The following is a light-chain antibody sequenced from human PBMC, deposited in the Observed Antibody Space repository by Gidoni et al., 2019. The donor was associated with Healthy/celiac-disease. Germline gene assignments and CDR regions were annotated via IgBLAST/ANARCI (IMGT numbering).Light chain of an antibody. J-gene: IGKJ1*01. CDR3: QQYNSYSRT. CDR2: KAS. Sequence: DIQMTQSPSTLSASVGDRVTITCRASQSISSWLAWYQQKPGKAPKLLIYKASSLKSGVPSRFSGSGSGTEFTLTISSLQPDDFATYYCQQYNSYSRTFGQXTKVEIK. V-gene: IGKV1-5*03. CDR1: QSISSW.